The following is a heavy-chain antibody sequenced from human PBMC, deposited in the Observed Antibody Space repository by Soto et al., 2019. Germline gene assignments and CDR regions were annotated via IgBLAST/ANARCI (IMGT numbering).Heavy chain of an antibody. CDR2: ISGSGGST. J-gene: IGHJ4*02. CDR1: GFTFSSYA. Sequence: GGSLRLSCAASGFTFSSYAMSWVRQAPGKGLEWVSAISGSGGSTYYADSVKGRFTISRDNSKNTLYLQMNSLRAEDTAVYYCAKDNGVVVAVYYFDYWGQGTLVTGSS. CDR3: AKDNGVVVAVYYFDY. D-gene: IGHD2-15*01. V-gene: IGHV3-23*01.